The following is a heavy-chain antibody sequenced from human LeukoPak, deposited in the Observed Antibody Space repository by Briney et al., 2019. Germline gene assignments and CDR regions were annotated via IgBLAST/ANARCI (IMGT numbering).Heavy chain of an antibody. V-gene: IGHV3-30-3*01. CDR3: ARDPDYYFDY. Sequence: GGSLRLSCAASGFTFSSYAMHWVRQAPGKGLEWVAVKSYDGSNEYYADSVKGRFTISRDNSKNTLYLQMNSLRAEDTAVYYCARDPDYYFDYWGQGTLVTVSS. CDR2: KSYDGSNE. J-gene: IGHJ4*02. CDR1: GFTFSSYA.